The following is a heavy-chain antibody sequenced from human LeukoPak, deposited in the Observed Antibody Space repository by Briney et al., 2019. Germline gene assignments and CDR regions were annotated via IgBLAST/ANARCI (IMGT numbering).Heavy chain of an antibody. CDR3: TSWGDTTAEYFQR. J-gene: IGHJ1*01. CDR2: INPDGRDT. D-gene: IGHD2-21*02. V-gene: IGHV3-7*01. Sequence: GGSLRLSCAASGFTFSSYWMSWVRQAPGKGLEWVAHINPDGRDTYYVDSVKGRFTISRDNAQNSMYLQMNSLRVEDTAAYYCTSWGDTTAEYFQRWGQGTLVTVSS. CDR1: GFTFSSYW.